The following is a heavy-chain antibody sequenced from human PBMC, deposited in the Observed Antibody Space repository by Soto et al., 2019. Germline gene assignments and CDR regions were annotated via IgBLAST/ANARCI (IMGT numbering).Heavy chain of an antibody. V-gene: IGHV2-5*02. Sequence: QITLKESGPTLVRPAQTLTLTCDFSGFSLSTYDMGVAWIRQPPGKALEWLALIYCDDDKRYSTSLKDRLAISKDPSSTQGVLTTTNRDPGDTATYSCAHPADYDLLPFAHWGRGPLVPLSS. CDR1: GFSLSTYDMG. CDR2: IYCDDDK. D-gene: IGHD4-17*01. CDR3: AHPADYDLLPFAH. J-gene: IGHJ4*02.